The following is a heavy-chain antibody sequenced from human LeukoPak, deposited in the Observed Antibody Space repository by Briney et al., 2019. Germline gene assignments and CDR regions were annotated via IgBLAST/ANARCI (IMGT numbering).Heavy chain of an antibody. Sequence: PGGSLRLSCAASGFTFSSNYMSWVRQAPGKGLEWVSVIYSGGSTYYADSVKGRFTISRDNSKNTLYLQMNSLRAEDTAVYYCARGVRGGNSAYDYWGQGTLVTVSS. J-gene: IGHJ4*02. CDR2: IYSGGST. CDR3: ARGVRGGNSAYDY. D-gene: IGHD4-23*01. V-gene: IGHV3-53*01. CDR1: GFTFSSNY.